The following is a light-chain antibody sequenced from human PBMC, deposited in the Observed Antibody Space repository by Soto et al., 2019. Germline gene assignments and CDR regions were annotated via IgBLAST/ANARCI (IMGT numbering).Light chain of an antibody. CDR2: GAS. CDR1: QSVSSN. CDR3: QQYNSWPPLT. V-gene: IGKV3-15*01. J-gene: IGKJ4*01. Sequence: EIVMTQSPATLSVSPGERATISCRASQSVSSNLAWYQQKPGQAPRLLIYGASTRATGIPARFSGSGSGTEFPLTISSLPSEDLAVYYCQQYNSWPPLTFGGGTKVEIK.